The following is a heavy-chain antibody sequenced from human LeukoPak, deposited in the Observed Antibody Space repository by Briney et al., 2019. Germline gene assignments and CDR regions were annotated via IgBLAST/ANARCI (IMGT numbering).Heavy chain of an antibody. CDR2: ICHSGST. CDR1: GYSISSGYY. D-gene: IGHD2-2*01. J-gene: IGHJ4*02. CDR3: ARDYCSSTSCGGFDY. Sequence: PSETLSLTCTVSGYSISSGYYWGWIRQPPGKGLEWIGSICHSGSTYYNPSLKSRVTISVDTSKNQFSLKLSSVTAADTAVYYCARDYCSSTSCGGFDYWGQGTLVTVSS. V-gene: IGHV4-38-2*02.